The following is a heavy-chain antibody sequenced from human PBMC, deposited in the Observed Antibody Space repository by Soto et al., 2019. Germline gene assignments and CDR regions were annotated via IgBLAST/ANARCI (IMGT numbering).Heavy chain of an antibody. CDR1: GYTFTSYD. CDR2: MNPNSGNT. J-gene: IGHJ6*03. D-gene: IGHD6-6*01. CDR3: AREYSSSSGGYYYYYMDV. Sequence: ASVKVSCKASGYTFTSYDINWVRQATGQGLEWMGWMNPNSGNTGYAQKFQGRVTMTRNTSISTAYMELSSLRSEDTAVYYCAREYSSSSGGYYYYYMDVWGKGTTVT. V-gene: IGHV1-8*01.